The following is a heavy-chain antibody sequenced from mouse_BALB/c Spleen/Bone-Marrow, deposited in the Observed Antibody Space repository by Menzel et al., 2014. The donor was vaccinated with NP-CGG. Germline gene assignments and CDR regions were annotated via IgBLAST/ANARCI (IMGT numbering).Heavy chain of an antibody. CDR1: GFTFSSYT. CDR3: ARQLDSSGYVLDY. CDR2: TSDGGGRA. V-gene: IGHV5-12-2*01. J-gene: IGHJ2*01. D-gene: IGHD3-2*01. Sequence: EVKVVESGGGLVQPGGSLKLSCAASGFTFSSYTMSWIRQTPEKRLEWVAYTSDGGGRAYYPDTVKGRFTISRDNAKNTLYLQMSSLKSEDTAMYYCARQLDSSGYVLDYWGQGTTLTVSS.